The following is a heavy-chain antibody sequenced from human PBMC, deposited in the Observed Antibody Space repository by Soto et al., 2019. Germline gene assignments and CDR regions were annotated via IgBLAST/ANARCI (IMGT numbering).Heavy chain of an antibody. V-gene: IGHV3-7*03. Sequence: EVQLVESGGGLVQPGGSLRLSCAASGFSFSTYWMSWVRQVPGAGLEWVANIKADGSETYYVDSVRGRFTISRDNGKTSLFLKLNSLRAEDTAVYYCAKGGHIDFCGQGTLVTVSS. D-gene: IGHD3-16*01. CDR2: IKADGSET. J-gene: IGHJ4*02. CDR1: GFSFSTYW. CDR3: AKGGHIDF.